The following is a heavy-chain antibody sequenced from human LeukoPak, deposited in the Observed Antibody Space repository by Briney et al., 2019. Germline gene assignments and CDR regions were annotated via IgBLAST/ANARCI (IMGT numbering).Heavy chain of an antibody. D-gene: IGHD6-19*01. J-gene: IGHJ4*02. Sequence: GGSLRLSCAASGFTFSSYGMHWVRQAPGKGLEWVAVISYDGSNKYYADSVKGRFTISRDNSKNTLYLQINSLRAEDTAVYYCAKVPSSGWSPFDYWGQGTLVTVSS. CDR2: ISYDGSNK. CDR1: GFTFSSYG. V-gene: IGHV3-30*18. CDR3: AKVPSSGWSPFDY.